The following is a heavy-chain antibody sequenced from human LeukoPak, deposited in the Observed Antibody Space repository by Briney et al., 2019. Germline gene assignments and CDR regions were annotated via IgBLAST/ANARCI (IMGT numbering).Heavy chain of an antibody. J-gene: IGHJ5*02. CDR3: AREIVGTHKSRFDP. V-gene: IGHV3-7*03. D-gene: IGHD1-26*01. Sequence: GGSLRLSCVASGFTFGKYWMSWLRQAPGKGLEWVANINQDGTDKYYVDSVKGRFTISRDNAKNSLYLQMNSLRAEDTAVYYCAREIVGTHKSRFDPWGQGTLVTVSS. CDR1: GFTFGKYW. CDR2: INQDGTDK.